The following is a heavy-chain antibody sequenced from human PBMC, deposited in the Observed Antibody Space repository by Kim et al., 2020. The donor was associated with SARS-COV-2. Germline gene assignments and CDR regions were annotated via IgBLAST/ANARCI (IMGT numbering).Heavy chain of an antibody. Sequence: LKSRVTISVDTSKNQFSLKLSSVTAADTAVYYCARDGPDGYSSGWSPFDPWGQGTLVTVSS. V-gene: IGHV4-39*07. CDR3: ARDGPDGYSSGWSPFDP. D-gene: IGHD6-19*01. J-gene: IGHJ5*02.